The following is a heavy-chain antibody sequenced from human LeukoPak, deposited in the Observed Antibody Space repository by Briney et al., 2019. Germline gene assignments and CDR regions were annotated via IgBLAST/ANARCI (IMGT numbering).Heavy chain of an antibody. CDR3: ARDRPGWVGFDH. Sequence: ASVKVSCKASGYTFASYPINWVRQAPGQGLEWMGWINSNTGKPTYAQGFTGRFVLSLDTFVNTTYLQISSLKAEDTAVYYCARDRPGWVGFDHWGQGTLVTVSS. J-gene: IGHJ4*02. CDR1: GYTFASYP. CDR2: INSNTGKP. D-gene: IGHD1-14*01. V-gene: IGHV7-4-1*02.